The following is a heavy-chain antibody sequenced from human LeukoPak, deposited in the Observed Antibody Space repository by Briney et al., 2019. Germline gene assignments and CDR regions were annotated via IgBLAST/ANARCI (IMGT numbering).Heavy chain of an antibody. V-gene: IGHV3-11*04. CDR2: ISSSGTTI. D-gene: IGHD5/OR15-5a*01. Sequence: GGSLRLSCAAPGFTFSNFYMFWVRQAPGKGLEWVSYISSSGTTIYYADSVKGRFTISRHNAKNSLFLQMNSLRAEDTAIYYCASSRSTPLYYYGMDVWGQGTTVTVSS. CDR3: ASSRSTPLYYYGMDV. CDR1: GFTFSNFY. J-gene: IGHJ6*02.